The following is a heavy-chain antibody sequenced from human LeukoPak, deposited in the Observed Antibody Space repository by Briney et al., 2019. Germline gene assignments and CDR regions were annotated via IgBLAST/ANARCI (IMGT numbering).Heavy chain of an antibody. CDR2: MNPNSGNT. CDR3: VEVGFGDAFDI. Sequence: ASVKVSCKASGYTFTSYDINWVRQATGQGLEWMGWMNPNSGNTGYAQRFQGRVTMTRNTSISTAYMELSSLRSEDTAVYYCVEVGFGDAFDIWGQGTMVTVSS. V-gene: IGHV1-8*01. CDR1: GYTFTSYD. J-gene: IGHJ3*02. D-gene: IGHD3-16*01.